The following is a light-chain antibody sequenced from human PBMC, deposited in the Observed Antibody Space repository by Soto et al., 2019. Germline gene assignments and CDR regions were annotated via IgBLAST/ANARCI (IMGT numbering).Light chain of an antibody. J-gene: IGKJ1*01. CDR1: QSVSSSY. CDR3: QRYGSSPPWT. CDR2: GAS. Sequence: EIVLTQSPGTLSLSPGERATLSCRASQSVSSSYLAWFQQKPGQAPRLLIYGASSRATGIPDRFSGSGSGTAFTLTISRLEPEDFAVYYCQRYGSSPPWTFGQGTKVEI. V-gene: IGKV3-20*01.